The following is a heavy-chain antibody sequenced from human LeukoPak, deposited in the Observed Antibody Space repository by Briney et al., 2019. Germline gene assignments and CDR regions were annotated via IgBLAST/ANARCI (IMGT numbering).Heavy chain of an antibody. CDR1: GFTFSSYA. V-gene: IGHV3-23*01. D-gene: IGHD3-10*01. CDR3: AKEASRGFDP. J-gene: IGHJ5*02. Sequence: GGSLRLSCAASGFTFSSYAMNWVRQAPGKGLEWVSTISGSGGSTYYADSVKGRFTISRDNSENTLYLQMNSLRAEDTALYYCAKEASRGFDPWGQGTLVTVSS. CDR2: ISGSGGST.